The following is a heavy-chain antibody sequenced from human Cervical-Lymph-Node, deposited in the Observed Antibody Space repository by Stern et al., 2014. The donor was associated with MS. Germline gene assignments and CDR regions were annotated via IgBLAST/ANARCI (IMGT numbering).Heavy chain of an antibody. D-gene: IGHD5-12*01. CDR1: GYSFTSYW. V-gene: IGHV5-51*01. CDR2: LHSGEVDS. J-gene: IGHJ6*02. Sequence: VQLVQSGAELKKPGESLKISCKGYGYSFTSYWIGWVRQKPGKGLEWMGYLHSGEVDSRYSPSFQGQVTFSADRSISPAYLQWSSLKASDTAIYYCASGPRIYSGYDFDRKYNAMDVWGQGTTVTVSS. CDR3: ASGPRIYSGYDFDRKYNAMDV.